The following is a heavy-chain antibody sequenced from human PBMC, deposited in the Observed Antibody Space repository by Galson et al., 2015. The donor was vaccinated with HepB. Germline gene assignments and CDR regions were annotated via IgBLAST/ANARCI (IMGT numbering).Heavy chain of an antibody. D-gene: IGHD4-17*01. Sequence: SLRLSCAASGFTFSTYSMNWVRQAPGRGLEWVSSIRSTGSYIYYADSVKGRFTISRDNAKNSLYLQMNSLRAEDTAVYYCARDYYGDFYFDYWGQGTLVTVSS. CDR1: GFTFSTYS. J-gene: IGHJ4*02. CDR2: IRSTGSYI. CDR3: ARDYYGDFYFDY. V-gene: IGHV3-21*01.